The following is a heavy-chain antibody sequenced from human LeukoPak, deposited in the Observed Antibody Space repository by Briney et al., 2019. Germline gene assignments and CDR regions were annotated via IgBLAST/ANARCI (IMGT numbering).Heavy chain of an antibody. V-gene: IGHV4-59*08. J-gene: IGHJ5*02. CDR2: IYYGGST. Sequence: SETLSLTCTVSGGSINNYYWSWIRQPPGKGLEWIGYIYYGGSTNYNPSLKSRVTISVDTSKNQFSLKLSSVTAADTAVYYCARVAAVAGTGNWFDPWGQGTLVTVSS. D-gene: IGHD6-19*01. CDR1: GGSINNYY. CDR3: ARVAAVAGTGNWFDP.